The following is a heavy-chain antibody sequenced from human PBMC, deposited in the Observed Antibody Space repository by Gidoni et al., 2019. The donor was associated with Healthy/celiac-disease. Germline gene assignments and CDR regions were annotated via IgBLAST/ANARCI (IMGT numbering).Heavy chain of an antibody. V-gene: IGHV1-69*01. J-gene: IGHJ3*02. CDR2: IIPIFGTA. CDR1: GGTFSSYA. Sequence: QVQLVQSGAEVKKPGSSVKVSCKASGGTFSSYAISWVRQAPGQGLEWMGGIIPIFGTANYAQKFQGRGTITADESTSTAYMELSSLRSEDTAVYYCARGNYDILTGYLDSDAFDIWGQGTMVTVSS. D-gene: IGHD3-9*01. CDR3: ARGNYDILTGYLDSDAFDI.